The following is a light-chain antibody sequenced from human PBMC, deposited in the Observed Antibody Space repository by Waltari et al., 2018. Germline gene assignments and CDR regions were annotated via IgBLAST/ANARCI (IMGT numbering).Light chain of an antibody. V-gene: IGKV3-15*01. CDR1: QSVSSN. CDR3: QQYNEWPRT. Sequence: EIVMTQSPATLSVSPGERATLSCRASQSVSSNLAWYQQRPGQAPRLLIHGASTRATGIPARFSGSGSGTEFTLTISSLQSEDFAVYHCQQYNEWPRTFGQGIKVEIK. J-gene: IGKJ1*01. CDR2: GAS.